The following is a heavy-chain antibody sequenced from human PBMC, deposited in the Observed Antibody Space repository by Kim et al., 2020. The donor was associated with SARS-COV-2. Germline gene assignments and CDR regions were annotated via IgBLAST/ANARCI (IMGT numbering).Heavy chain of an antibody. CDR1: GFTFRTLS. CDR2: ISYDGSDK. Sequence: GGSLRLSCAASGFTFRTLSMHWVRQAPGKGLEWVAVISYDGSDKNYADSVKGRFTISRDNSKNTLYLQMNSLRAEDTAVYYCAKVGASGYYFDYWGQGAL. V-gene: IGHV3-30*18. J-gene: IGHJ4*02. D-gene: IGHD3-10*01. CDR3: AKVGASGYYFDY.